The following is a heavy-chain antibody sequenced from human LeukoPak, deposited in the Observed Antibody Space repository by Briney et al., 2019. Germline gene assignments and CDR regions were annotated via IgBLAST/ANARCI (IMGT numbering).Heavy chain of an antibody. CDR3: AKEKALIVPDAFDI. CDR2: ISDGGGST. J-gene: IGHJ3*02. Sequence: GGSLRLSCAASGFTFSDYYMSWIRQAPGKGLEWVAGISDGGGSTYYADSVKGRFTISRDNSKNTLFLQMNSLRAEDTAVYYCAKEKALIVPDAFDIWGQGTMVTVSS. D-gene: IGHD2/OR15-2a*01. CDR1: GFTFSDYY. V-gene: IGHV3-23*01.